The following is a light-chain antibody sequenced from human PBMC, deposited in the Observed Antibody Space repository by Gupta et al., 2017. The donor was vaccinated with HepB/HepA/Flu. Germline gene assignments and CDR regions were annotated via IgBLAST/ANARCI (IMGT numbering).Light chain of an antibody. CDR1: QSIGRY. J-gene: IGKJ1*01. Sequence: DIQMTQSPSSLSASVGDRVTITCRASQSIGRYLTWYQQKSGKAPKLLIYVASNLQSGVPSRFSGSGSGTDFTLTISSLQPEDFATYYCQQSYSTLWTFGQGTMVEIK. CDR2: VAS. CDR3: QQSYSTLWT. V-gene: IGKV1-39*01.